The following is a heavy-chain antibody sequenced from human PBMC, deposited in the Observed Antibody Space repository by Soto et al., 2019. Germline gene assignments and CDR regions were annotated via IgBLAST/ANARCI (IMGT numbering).Heavy chain of an antibody. D-gene: IGHD6-19*01. CDR3: ARDRGTWLVDY. Sequence: QVQLVESGGGVVQPGRSLRLSCAASGFTFSSYGMQWVRQAPGKGLEWVAVIWYDGSNKYYADSVKGRFTISRDNSKNTLYLQMNSLRAEDTAVYYCARDRGTWLVDYWGPGPLVTVSS. CDR1: GFTFSSYG. J-gene: IGHJ4*02. CDR2: IWYDGSNK. V-gene: IGHV3-33*01.